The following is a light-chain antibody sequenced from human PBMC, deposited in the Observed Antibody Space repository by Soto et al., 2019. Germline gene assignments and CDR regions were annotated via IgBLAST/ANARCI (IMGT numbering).Light chain of an antibody. CDR3: SSYTSSNTVV. CDR2: EGS. CDR1: SSDVGGYNY. J-gene: IGLJ2*01. Sequence: QSALTQPASVSGSPGQSITISCTGTSSDVGGYNYVSWYQQHPGKAPKLMIYEGSKRPSGVSNRFSGSKSGNTASLTISGLQAEDEADYYCSSYTSSNTVVXGGGTKLTVL. V-gene: IGLV2-14*01.